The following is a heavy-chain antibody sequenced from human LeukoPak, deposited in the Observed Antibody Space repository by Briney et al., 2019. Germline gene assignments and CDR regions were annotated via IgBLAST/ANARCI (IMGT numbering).Heavy chain of an antibody. J-gene: IGHJ6*02. D-gene: IGHD6-19*01. Sequence: SETLSLTCTVSGGSISSYYWSWIRQPPGKGLEWIGEINHSGSTNYNPSLKSRVTISVDTSKNQFSLKLSSVTAADTAVYFCARGPAEAGIEYYYYYYGMDVWGQGTTVTVSS. CDR2: INHSGST. V-gene: IGHV4-34*01. CDR3: ARGPAEAGIEYYYYYYGMDV. CDR1: GGSISSYY.